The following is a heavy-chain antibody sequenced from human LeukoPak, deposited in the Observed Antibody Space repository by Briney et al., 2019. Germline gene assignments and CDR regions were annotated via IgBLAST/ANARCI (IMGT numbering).Heavy chain of an antibody. CDR3: ARDPYSGSYGDTYYYFMDV. J-gene: IGHJ6*03. CDR1: GFSFSSYN. D-gene: IGHD1-26*01. V-gene: IGHV3-21*04. CDR2: ITTTSSYT. Sequence: GGSLRLSCEASGFSFSSYNMDWVRQTPGKGLEWISSITTTSSYTFYADSVKGRFTISRDNARNSLYLQMNSLTAEDTAVYYCARDPYSGSYGDTYYYFMDVWGKGTTVTISS.